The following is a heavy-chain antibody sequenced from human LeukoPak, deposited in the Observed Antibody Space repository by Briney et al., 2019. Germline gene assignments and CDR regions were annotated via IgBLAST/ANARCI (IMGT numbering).Heavy chain of an antibody. Sequence: SVKVSCKASGGTFSSYAISWVRQAPRQGLEWMGGIIPIFGTANYAQKFQGRVTITTDESTSTAYMELSSLRSEDTAVYYCARVTAIAAAGTVWFDPWGQGTLVTVSS. CDR1: GGTFSSYA. J-gene: IGHJ5*02. CDR3: ARVTAIAAAGTVWFDP. CDR2: IIPIFGTA. D-gene: IGHD6-13*01. V-gene: IGHV1-69*05.